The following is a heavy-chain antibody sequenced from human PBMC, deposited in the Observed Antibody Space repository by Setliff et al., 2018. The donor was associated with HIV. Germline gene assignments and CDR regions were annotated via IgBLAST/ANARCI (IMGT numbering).Heavy chain of an antibody. CDR1: GGSISSYY. D-gene: IGHD2-15*01. V-gene: IGHV4-4*07. J-gene: IGHJ3*02. Sequence: PSETLSLTCTVSGGSISSYYWSWIRQPAGKGLEWIGRIYTSGSTNYNPSRKSRVTMSVDTSKNQFSLKLSSVTAADTAVYYCARGVVVVAALYAFDIWGQGTMVTVSS. CDR2: IYTSGST. CDR3: ARGVVVVAALYAFDI.